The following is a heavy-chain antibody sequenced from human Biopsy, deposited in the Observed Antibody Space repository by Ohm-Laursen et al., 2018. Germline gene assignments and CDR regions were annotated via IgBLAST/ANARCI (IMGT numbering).Heavy chain of an antibody. CDR2: MNPNSGNT. CDR1: GYTFTNYN. Sequence: ASVKVSCKASGYTFTNYNVNWVRQATGQGLEWMGWMNPNSGNTGYAQKFQGRVTMTRNTSISTAYMELSSLTSVDTAVYYCARDFNYDGGGSFNFNYWGQGTLVTVSS. J-gene: IGHJ4*02. D-gene: IGHD3-22*01. V-gene: IGHV1-8*01. CDR3: ARDFNYDGGGSFNFNY.